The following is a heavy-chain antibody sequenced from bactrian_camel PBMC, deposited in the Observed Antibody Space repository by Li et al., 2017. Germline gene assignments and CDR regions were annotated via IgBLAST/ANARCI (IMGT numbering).Heavy chain of an antibody. CDR1: GFAFSTYS. J-gene: IGHJ4*01. Sequence: HVQLVESGGGLVQPGGSLRLSCAASGFAFSTYSMHWVRQAPGKEREGVAAIDSRGTASYAGSVKGRFTISQENEGNTVYLQMDRLKPEDTAMYYCSPGTGTGRACLSTNNRGQGTQVTVS. V-gene: IGHV3S26*01. D-gene: IGHD4*01. CDR2: IDSRGTA. CDR3: SPGTGTGRACLSTNN.